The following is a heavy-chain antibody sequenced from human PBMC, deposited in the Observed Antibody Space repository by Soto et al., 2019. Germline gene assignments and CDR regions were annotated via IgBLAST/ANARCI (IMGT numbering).Heavy chain of an antibody. CDR2: IYASGAT. J-gene: IGHJ4*02. D-gene: IGHD3-10*01. Sequence: SETLSLTCTVSGGSISTYYWSWIRQPPGGTLEWIGYIYASGATTYNPSLESRVNMSVDMPNNEFSLELTSLTAADTAVYYCARSHSFDGSIYHYYFDFWGQGTLVTVSS. CDR1: GGSISTYY. CDR3: ARSHSFDGSIYHYYFDF. V-gene: IGHV4-59*01.